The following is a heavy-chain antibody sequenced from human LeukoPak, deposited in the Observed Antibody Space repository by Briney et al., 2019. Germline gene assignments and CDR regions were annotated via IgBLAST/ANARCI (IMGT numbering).Heavy chain of an antibody. D-gene: IGHD5-18*01. V-gene: IGHV4-39*01. J-gene: IGHJ4*02. Sequence: SETLSLTCTVSGVSISSSSYHWDWIRHPPGKGLEWIGSIYDSGSTYYSPPLKSRVTISVDTSKNQFSLRLNSVTAADTAVYYCARQVLHTAMDYWGQGTLVTVSS. CDR1: GVSISSSSYH. CDR3: ARQVLHTAMDY. CDR2: IYDSGST.